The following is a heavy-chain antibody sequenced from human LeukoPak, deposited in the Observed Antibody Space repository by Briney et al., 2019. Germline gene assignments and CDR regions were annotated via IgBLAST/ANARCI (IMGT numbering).Heavy chain of an antibody. Sequence: PGGSLRLSCAASGFTFSSYAMSWVRQPPGKGLEGVSAISGSGDSTYYADSVKGRFTISRDNSKNTLYLQVNSLRAEDTAVYYCAKAHYIHFLDYWGQGTLVTVSS. J-gene: IGHJ4*02. CDR2: ISGSGDST. D-gene: IGHD2/OR15-2a*01. V-gene: IGHV3-23*01. CDR3: AKAHYIHFLDY. CDR1: GFTFSSYA.